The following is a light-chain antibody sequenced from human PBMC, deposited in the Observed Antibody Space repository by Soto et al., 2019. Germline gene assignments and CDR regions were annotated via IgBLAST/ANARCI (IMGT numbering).Light chain of an antibody. CDR3: QHYYSYPYT. Sequence: DIQMTQSPSTLSASVGDRVTITCRASQTISRWSAWYQQKPGKAPKLLIYDASNLESGVPSRFSGSASGTEITLTISSLQPDDSATYYCQHYYSYPYTFGQGTKLEI. CDR2: DAS. J-gene: IGKJ2*01. CDR1: QTISRW. V-gene: IGKV1-5*01.